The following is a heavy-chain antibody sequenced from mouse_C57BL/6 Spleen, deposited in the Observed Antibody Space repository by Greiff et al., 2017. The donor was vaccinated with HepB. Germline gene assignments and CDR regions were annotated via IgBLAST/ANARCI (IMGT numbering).Heavy chain of an antibody. V-gene: IGHV14-4*01. J-gene: IGHJ3*01. CDR2: IDPENGDT. Sequence: VQLQQSGAELVRPGASVKLSCTASGFNIKDDYMHWVKQRPEQGLEWIGWIDPENGDTEYASKFQGKATITADTSSNTAYLQRSSLTSEDTAVYYCTTEDDEEAYWGQGTLVTVSA. CDR3: TTEDDEEAY. CDR1: GFNIKDDY.